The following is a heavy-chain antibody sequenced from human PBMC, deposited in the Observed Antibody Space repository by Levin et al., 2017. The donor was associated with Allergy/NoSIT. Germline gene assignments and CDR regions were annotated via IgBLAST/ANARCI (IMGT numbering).Heavy chain of an antibody. V-gene: IGHV1-46*01. CDR2: INPSGGST. CDR1: GYDFSLYY. J-gene: IGHJ4*02. Sequence: ASVKVSCKASGYDFSLYYMHWVRQAPGQGLEWMGIINPSGGSTNYAQKFQGRVIMTSDTSTDTVYMDLKNLRSEDTAVYFCARGDFSSYADLGDFTYWGQGTLVTVSS. CDR3: ARGDFSSYADLGDFTY. D-gene: IGHD4-11*01.